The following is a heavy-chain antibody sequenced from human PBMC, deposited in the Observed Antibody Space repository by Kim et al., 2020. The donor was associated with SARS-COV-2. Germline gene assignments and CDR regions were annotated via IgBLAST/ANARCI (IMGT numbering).Heavy chain of an antibody. Sequence: GGSLRLSCAASGFTFSSYAMHWVRQAPGKGLEWVAVISYDGSNKYYADSVKGRFTISRDNSKNTLYLQMNSLRAEDTAVYYCARDGVAAAVDYYYGMDVWGQGTTVTVSS. CDR2: ISYDGSNK. J-gene: IGHJ6*02. CDR1: GFTFSSYA. D-gene: IGHD6-13*01. CDR3: ARDGVAAAVDYYYGMDV. V-gene: IGHV3-30*04.